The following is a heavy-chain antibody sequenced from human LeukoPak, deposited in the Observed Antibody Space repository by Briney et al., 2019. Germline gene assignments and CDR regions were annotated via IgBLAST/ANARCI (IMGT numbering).Heavy chain of an antibody. CDR1: GYTFTSYG. Sequence: ASVKVSCKASGYTFTSYGISWVRQAPGQGLEWMGWISAYNGNTNYAQKFQGRVTMTRDTSTSTAYMELSSLRSEDTAVYYCARDAIEMATITYYYYYMDVWGKGTTVTISS. J-gene: IGHJ6*03. V-gene: IGHV1-18*01. D-gene: IGHD5-24*01. CDR2: ISAYNGNT. CDR3: ARDAIEMATITYYYYYMDV.